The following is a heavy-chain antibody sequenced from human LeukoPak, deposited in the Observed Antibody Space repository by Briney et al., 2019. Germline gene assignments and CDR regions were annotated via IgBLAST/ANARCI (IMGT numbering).Heavy chain of an antibody. CDR1: GYTFTGYY. V-gene: IGHV1-2*02. Sequence: GASVKVSCKASGYTFTGYYMHWVRQAPGQGPEWMGWINPNSGGTNYAQKFQGRVTMTRDTSISTAYMELSRLRSDDTAVYYCASVYYYDSSGFDYWGQGTLVTVSS. CDR2: INPNSGGT. CDR3: ASVYYYDSSGFDY. J-gene: IGHJ4*02. D-gene: IGHD3-22*01.